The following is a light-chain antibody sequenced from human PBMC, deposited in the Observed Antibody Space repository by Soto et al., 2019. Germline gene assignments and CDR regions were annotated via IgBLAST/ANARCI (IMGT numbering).Light chain of an antibody. CDR3: QSYDSSLRRV. Sequence: QSALTQPPSVSGAPGQRVTISCTGSSSNIGAGYDVHWYQQLPGTAPKLLTYDNSNRPSGVPDRFSGSKSGTSASLAITGLQAEDEADHYCQSYDSSLRRVFGGGTKVTVL. CDR1: SSNIGAGYD. V-gene: IGLV1-40*01. J-gene: IGLJ2*01. CDR2: DNS.